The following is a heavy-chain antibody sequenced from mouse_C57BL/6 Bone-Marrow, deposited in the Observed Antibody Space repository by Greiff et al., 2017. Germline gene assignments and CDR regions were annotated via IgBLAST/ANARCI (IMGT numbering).Heavy chain of an antibody. V-gene: IGHV7-3*01. CDR1: GFTFTDYY. J-gene: IGHJ4*01. D-gene: IGHD2-3*01. Sequence: EVQLVESGGGLVQPGGSLSLSCAASGFTFTDYYMSWVRQPPGKGLEWLGFISNKANGYTTEYSASVKGRLTISRDNAQIIVYHEMNAVRVEDSAISFCERYRWGCNAMGYWGQGTSVTVSS. CDR2: ISNKANGYTT. CDR3: ERYRWGCNAMGY.